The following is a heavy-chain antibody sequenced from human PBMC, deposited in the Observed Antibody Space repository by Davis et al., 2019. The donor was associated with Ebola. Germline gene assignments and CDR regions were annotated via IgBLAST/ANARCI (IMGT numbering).Heavy chain of an antibody. CDR1: GFNFGDYA. CDR2: IRSESYGGTP. CDR3: SRYRLNWNYIADY. D-gene: IGHD1-7*01. V-gene: IGHV3-49*03. Sequence: GESLKISCPASGFNFGDYAMSWFRQAPGKRPEWVGLIRSESYGGTPEYADYVEGRFTISRDDSKNVAYLHMSSLKIEDTGVYYCSRYRLNWNYIADYWGKGTLVTVSS. J-gene: IGHJ4*02.